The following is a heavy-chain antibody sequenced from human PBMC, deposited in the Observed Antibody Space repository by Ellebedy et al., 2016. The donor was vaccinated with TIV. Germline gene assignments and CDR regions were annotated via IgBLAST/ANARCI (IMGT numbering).Heavy chain of an antibody. D-gene: IGHD2-2*02. CDR2: ISSSSSYI. CDR3: ARVSTSCYTS. Sequence: GGSLRLXCAASGFTFSSYSMNWVRQAPGKGLEWVSSISSSSSYIYYADSVKGRFTISRDNAKNSLYLQMNSLRAEDTAVYYCARVSTSCYTSWGQGTLVTVSS. CDR1: GFTFSSYS. J-gene: IGHJ4*02. V-gene: IGHV3-21*01.